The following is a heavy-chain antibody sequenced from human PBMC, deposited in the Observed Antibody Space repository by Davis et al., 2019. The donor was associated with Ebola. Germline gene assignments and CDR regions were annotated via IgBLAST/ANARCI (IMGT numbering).Heavy chain of an antibody. J-gene: IGHJ6*02. CDR1: GGSFSSYA. Sequence: SVKVSCQASGGSFSSYAISWVRQAPGQGLEWMGGIIPMFGTTHYAQKFQGRVTITADDSTATVSLDLSGLIPEDTAVYYCARDGDYGRANSYYFGMDVWGRGTTVTVSS. D-gene: IGHD4-17*01. CDR3: ARDGDYGRANSYYFGMDV. V-gene: IGHV1-69*13. CDR2: IIPMFGTT.